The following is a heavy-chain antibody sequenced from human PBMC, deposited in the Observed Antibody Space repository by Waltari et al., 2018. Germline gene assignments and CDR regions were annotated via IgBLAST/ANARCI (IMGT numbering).Heavy chain of an antibody. CDR2: INRSGST. D-gene: IGHD1-26*01. V-gene: IGHV4-34*01. Sequence: QVQLQQWGAGLLKPSETLSLTCAVYGGSFSGYYWSWIRKPPGKGLEWIGEINRSGSTNYIPSLKSRVTISVVTSKKQSALKLSSVTAADTAVYYCARHLSGSYSHLDYWGQGTLVTVSS. CDR3: ARHLSGSYSHLDY. CDR1: GGSFSGYY. J-gene: IGHJ4*02.